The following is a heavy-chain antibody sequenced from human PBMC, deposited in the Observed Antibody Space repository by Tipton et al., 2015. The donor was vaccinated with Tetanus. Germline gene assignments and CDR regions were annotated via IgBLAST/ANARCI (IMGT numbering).Heavy chain of an antibody. CDR3: AAWADYGDFDY. CDR1: GFTFSDYY. V-gene: IGHV3-11*06. Sequence: SLRLSCAASGFTFSDYYMSWIRQAPGKGLEWVSYISSSSSYTNYADSVKGRFTISRDNAKNSLYLQMNGLRAEDTAVYYCAAWADYGDFDYWGQGTLVTVSS. J-gene: IGHJ4*02. CDR2: ISSSSSYT. D-gene: IGHD4-17*01.